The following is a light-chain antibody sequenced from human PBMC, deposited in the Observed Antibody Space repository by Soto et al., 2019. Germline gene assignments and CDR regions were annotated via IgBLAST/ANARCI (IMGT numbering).Light chain of an antibody. CDR3: QQYNGYSWT. J-gene: IGKJ1*01. CDR2: DAS. Sequence: IQSKQCPSTLSACVRYRVAITCLASQSISQWVAWDQQKPGRAPELLIYDASKLKSGVPSRFSGSGSGTEFSLTITSLQPDDSAMYYCQQYNGYSWTLCRGTKVDIK. CDR1: QSISQW. V-gene: IGKV1-5*01.